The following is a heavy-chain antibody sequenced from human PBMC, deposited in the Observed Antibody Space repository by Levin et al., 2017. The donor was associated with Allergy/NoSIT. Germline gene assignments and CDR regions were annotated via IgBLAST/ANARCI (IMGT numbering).Heavy chain of an antibody. D-gene: IGHD3-10*01. CDR1: GFTFSSYA. Sequence: ETLSLTCAASGFTFSSYAMSWVRQAPGKGLEWVSAISGSGGSTYYADSVKGRFTISRDNSKNTLYLQMNSLRAEDTAVYYCAKGWGDYYGSGSYYNRPFDYWGQGTLVTVSS. CDR2: ISGSGGST. CDR3: AKGWGDYYGSGSYYNRPFDY. J-gene: IGHJ4*02. V-gene: IGHV3-23*01.